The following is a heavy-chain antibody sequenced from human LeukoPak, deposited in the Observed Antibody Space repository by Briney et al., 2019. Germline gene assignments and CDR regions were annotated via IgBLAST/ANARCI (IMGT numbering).Heavy chain of an antibody. D-gene: IGHD3-3*01. V-gene: IGHV4-38-2*01. CDR3: AGTFGVVIVPDY. CDR1: GYSISSGSY. Sequence: SETLSLTCAVSGYSISSGSYWGWIRQPPGKGREWIGSMYHSESTYYNPSIKSRVTISVDTSKNQFSLKLSSVTAADTAVYYCAGTFGVVIVPDYWGQGTLVTVSS. CDR2: MYHSEST. J-gene: IGHJ4*02.